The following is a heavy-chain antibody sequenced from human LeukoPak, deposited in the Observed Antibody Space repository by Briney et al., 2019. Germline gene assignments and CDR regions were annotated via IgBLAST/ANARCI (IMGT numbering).Heavy chain of an antibody. CDR1: GGSLYSISAY. V-gene: IGHV4-39*01. CDR3: VSPRGFSYGYFDY. Sequence: SETLSLTCTVSGGSLYSISAYWGWIRQPPGKGLEWIGSIYYSKNTYYNPSLKSRVTISADTSKNQFSLTLGSVSATDTAVYYCVSPRGFSYGYFDYWGQGTLVTVSS. J-gene: IGHJ4*02. CDR2: IYYSKNT. D-gene: IGHD5-18*01.